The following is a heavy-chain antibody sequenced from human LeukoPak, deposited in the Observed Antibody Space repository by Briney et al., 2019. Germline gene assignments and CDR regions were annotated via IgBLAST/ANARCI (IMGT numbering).Heavy chain of an antibody. Sequence: GGSLRLSCAASGFTFSGYSMNWVRQAPGKGLEWVSYISSSSSTIYYADSVKGRFTISRDNAKNSLYLQMNSLRDEDTAVYYCAREVAPLYFHYGMDVWGEGTTVTVSS. CDR1: GFTFSGYS. D-gene: IGHD2-21*01. J-gene: IGHJ6*01. V-gene: IGHV3-48*02. CDR3: AREVAPLYFHYGMDV. CDR2: ISSSSSTI.